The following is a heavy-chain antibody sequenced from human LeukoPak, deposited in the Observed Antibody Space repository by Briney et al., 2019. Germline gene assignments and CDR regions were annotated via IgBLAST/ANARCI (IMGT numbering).Heavy chain of an antibody. CDR3: ARKTYSSGWRVPIDS. V-gene: IGHV4-38-2*01. D-gene: IGHD6-19*01. J-gene: IGHJ4*02. Sequence: PGGSLRLSCAASGFTFSDYYMSWIRQPPGKGLEWVGSMPYIGSSYYNPSLKSRVTISIDTSKSQFSLTLSSATAADTAVYYCARKTYSSGWRVPIDSWGRGTLVTVSS. CDR2: MPYIGSS. CDR1: GFTFSDYY.